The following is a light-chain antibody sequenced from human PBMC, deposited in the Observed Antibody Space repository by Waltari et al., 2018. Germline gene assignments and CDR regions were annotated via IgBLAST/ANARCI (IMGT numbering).Light chain of an antibody. CDR3: QQYGSSAT. J-gene: IGKJ5*01. CDR2: GAS. Sequence: IVLTQSPGTLSLSPGEGATLSCRASQSVSSNSLAWYQQKPGQAPSLLIYGASTRATGIPDRFSGSGSGTDFTLSISRLEPEDFAVYYCQQYGSSATFGQGTRLEIK. CDR1: QSVSSNS. V-gene: IGKV3-20*01.